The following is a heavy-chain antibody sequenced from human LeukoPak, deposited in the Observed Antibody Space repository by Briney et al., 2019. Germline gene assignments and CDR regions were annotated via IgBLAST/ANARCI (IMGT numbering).Heavy chain of an antibody. J-gene: IGHJ3*02. CDR1: GYTFSSHG. V-gene: IGHV1-69*05. Sequence: ASVKVSCKASGYTFSSHGISWVRQAPGQGLEWMGGIIPIFGTANYAQKFQGRVTITTDESMSTAYMELSSLRSEDTAVYYCANGLGYCSSTSCHPLGAFDIWGQGTMVTVSS. D-gene: IGHD2-2*01. CDR3: ANGLGYCSSTSCHPLGAFDI. CDR2: IIPIFGTA.